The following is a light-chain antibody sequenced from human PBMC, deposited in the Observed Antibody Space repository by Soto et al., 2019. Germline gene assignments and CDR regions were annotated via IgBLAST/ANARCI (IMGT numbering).Light chain of an antibody. Sequence: QSVLNQPPSVSGAPGQRVTISCTGSSSNIGSTYDVQWYQQLPGTAPKLLIHGNTDRPSGVPDRFSGSKSGTSASLAITGLQADDEADYYCQSYDDSLSVHYVFGTGTKVTVL. CDR2: GNT. V-gene: IGLV1-40*01. CDR3: QSYDDSLSVHYV. J-gene: IGLJ1*01. CDR1: SSNIGSTYD.